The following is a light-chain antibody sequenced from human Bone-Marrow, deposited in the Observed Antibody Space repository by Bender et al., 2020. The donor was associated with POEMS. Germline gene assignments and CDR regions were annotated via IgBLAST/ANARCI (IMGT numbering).Light chain of an antibody. J-gene: IGLJ1*01. V-gene: IGLV2-23*01. CDR2: EGS. CDR1: SSDIGRNNF. CDR3: CSFAGSSTLYV. Sequence: QSALTQPASVSGSPGQSITISCTGTSSDIGRNNFVSWYQFHPGKAPKLILFEGSQRPSGVSHRFSGSASDNTASLTISGLQAEDEADYYCCSFAGSSTLYVFGTGTKVTVL.